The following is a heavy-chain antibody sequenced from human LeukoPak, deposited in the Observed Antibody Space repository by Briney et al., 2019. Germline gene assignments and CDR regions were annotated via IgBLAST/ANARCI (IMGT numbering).Heavy chain of an antibody. CDR2: INHSGST. CDR3: ARGQSGGVIALYNWFDP. Sequence: PSETLSLTCQVSGDSITDSGWSWGWVRQFPGKGLEWIGEINHSGSTNYNPSLKSRVTISVDTSKNQFSLKLSSVTAADTAVYYCARGQSGGVIALYNWFDPWGQGTLVTVSS. J-gene: IGHJ5*02. D-gene: IGHD3-16*02. V-gene: IGHV4-39*07. CDR1: GDSITDSGWS.